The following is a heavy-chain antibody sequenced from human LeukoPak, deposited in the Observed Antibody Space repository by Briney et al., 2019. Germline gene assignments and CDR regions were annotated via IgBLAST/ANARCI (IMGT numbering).Heavy chain of an antibody. J-gene: IGHJ4*02. CDR3: AKDGTTVTLYFDY. D-gene: IGHD4-11*01. Sequence: GGSLRLSCAASGFTFSSYGMHWVRQAPGKGLEWVAFIRYDGSNKYYADSVKGRFTISRDNSKNTLYLQMNSLRAEDTAVYYCAKDGTTVTLYFDYWGQGTLVTVSS. V-gene: IGHV3-30*02. CDR2: IRYDGSNK. CDR1: GFTFSSYG.